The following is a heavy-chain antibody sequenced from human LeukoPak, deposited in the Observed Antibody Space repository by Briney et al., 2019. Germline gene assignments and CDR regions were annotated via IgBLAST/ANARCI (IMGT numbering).Heavy chain of an antibody. CDR2: IYYSGST. V-gene: IGHV4-39*07. CDR1: GGSISSSSYY. D-gene: IGHD3-10*01. J-gene: IGHJ4*02. Sequence: KTSETLSLTCTVSGGSISSSSYYWGWIRQPPGKGLEWIGSIYYSGSTYYNPSLKSRVTISVDTSKNQFSLKLSSVTAADTAVYYCARVLLVRGVFDYWGQGTLVTVSS. CDR3: ARVLLVRGVFDY.